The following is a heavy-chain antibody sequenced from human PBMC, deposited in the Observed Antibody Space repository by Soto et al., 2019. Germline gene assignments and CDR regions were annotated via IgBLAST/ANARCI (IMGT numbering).Heavy chain of an antibody. CDR1: GGTFSSYA. D-gene: IGHD6-13*01. V-gene: IGHV1-69*13. CDR3: AREGYIAAAGTFYYYGMDV. J-gene: IGHJ6*02. CDR2: IIPIFGTA. Sequence: SVKVSCKASGGTFSSYAISWVRQAPGQGLEWMGGIIPIFGTANYAQKFQGRVTITADESTSTAYMELSSLRSEDTAVYYCAREGYIAAAGTFYYYGMDVWGQGTTVTVSS.